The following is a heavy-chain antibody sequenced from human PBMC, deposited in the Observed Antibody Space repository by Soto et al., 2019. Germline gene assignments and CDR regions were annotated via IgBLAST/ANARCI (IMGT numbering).Heavy chain of an antibody. D-gene: IGHD6-19*01. CDR2: IYYSGST. CDR1: GGSISSYY. CDR3: ASETVAGTGYYFDY. Sequence: SETLSLTCTVSGGSISSYYWSWIRQPPGKGLEWIGYIYYSGSTNYNPSLKSRVTISVDTSKNQFSLKLSSVTAADTAVYYCASETVAGTGYYFDYWGQGTLVTVSS. V-gene: IGHV4-59*01. J-gene: IGHJ4*02.